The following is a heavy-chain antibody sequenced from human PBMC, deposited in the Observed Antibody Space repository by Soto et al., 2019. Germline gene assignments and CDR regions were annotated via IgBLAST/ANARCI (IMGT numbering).Heavy chain of an antibody. V-gene: IGHV3-23*01. J-gene: IGHJ4*02. D-gene: IGHD3-10*01. Sequence: QTGGSLRLSCAASGFTFSNNAMSWVRQAPGKGLELVSIVTNTGGDKLYADSVKGRFIISRDNSKNTLYLQMNSLRAEDTAIYYCARASGESFPGSRVFVSWGQVRRVTVS. CDR1: GFTFSNNA. CDR2: VTNTGGDK. CDR3: ARASGESFPGSRVFVS.